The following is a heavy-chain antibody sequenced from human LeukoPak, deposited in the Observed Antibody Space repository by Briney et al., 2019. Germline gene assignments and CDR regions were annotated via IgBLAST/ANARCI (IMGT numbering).Heavy chain of an antibody. Sequence: GGSLRLSCAASGFTFSSYAMHWVRQAPGKGLEWVAVISYDGSNKYYADSVKGRFTISRDNSKNTLYLQMNSLRAEDTAVYYCARDRRLLLPLRGMDVWGQGTTVTVSS. CDR1: GFTFSSYA. J-gene: IGHJ6*02. V-gene: IGHV3-30-3*01. CDR3: ARDRRLLLPLRGMDV. D-gene: IGHD3-22*01. CDR2: ISYDGSNK.